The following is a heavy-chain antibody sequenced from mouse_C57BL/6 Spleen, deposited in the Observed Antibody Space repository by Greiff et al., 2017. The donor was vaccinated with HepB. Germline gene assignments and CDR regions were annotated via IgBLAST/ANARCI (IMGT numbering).Heavy chain of an antibody. Sequence: QVQLQQPGAELVKPGASVKLSCKASGYTFTSYWMQWVKQRPGQGLEWIGEIDPSDSHTNYNQKFKGKATLTVDTSSSTAYMQLSSLTSEDSAVYYCARGLVVAPFDYWGQGTTLTVSS. CDR2: IDPSDSHT. CDR1: GYTFTSYW. CDR3: ARGLVVAPFDY. V-gene: IGHV1-50*01. D-gene: IGHD1-1*01. J-gene: IGHJ2*01.